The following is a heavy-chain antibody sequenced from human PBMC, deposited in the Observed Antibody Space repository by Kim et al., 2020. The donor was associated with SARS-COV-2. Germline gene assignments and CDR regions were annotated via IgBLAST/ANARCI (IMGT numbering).Heavy chain of an antibody. J-gene: IGHJ6*02. V-gene: IGHV2-5*02. D-gene: IGHD1-26*01. CDR3: ARVSGRGSNYHGKDV. CDR1: GFSLSTSKVG. Sequence: SGPTLVNPTQTLTLTCTFSGFSLSTSKVGVGWIRQPPGKALEWLGRVFWDDDKRYSPSLQGRLTITKDTSKNQVVLIMTNMDPVDTATYYCARVSGRGSNYHGKDVWGQGTTVTVSS. CDR2: VFWDDDK.